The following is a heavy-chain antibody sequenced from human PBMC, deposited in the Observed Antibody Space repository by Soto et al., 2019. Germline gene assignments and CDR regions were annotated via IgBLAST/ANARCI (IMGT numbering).Heavy chain of an antibody. V-gene: IGHV1-8*01. D-gene: IGHD3-3*01. CDR1: GYTFTSYD. Sequence: QVQLVQSGAEVKKPGASVKVSCKASGYTFTSYDINWVRQATGQGLEWMGWMNPNSGNTGYAQKFQGRVTMTRNTSISTAYMELSSLRSEDTAVYYCARIQTYDFWSGYWDYYYYYYMDVWGKGTTVTVSS. CDR2: MNPNSGNT. CDR3: ARIQTYDFWSGYWDYYYYYYMDV. J-gene: IGHJ6*03.